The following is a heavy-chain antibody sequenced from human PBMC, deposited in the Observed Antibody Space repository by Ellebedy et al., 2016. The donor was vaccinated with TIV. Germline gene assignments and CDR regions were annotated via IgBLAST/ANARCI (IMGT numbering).Heavy chain of an antibody. CDR3: ARVRYGENYYYYGMDV. CDR2: IYYSGST. D-gene: IGHD5-18*01. J-gene: IGHJ6*02. CDR1: GGSISSGGYY. Sequence: SETLSLTXTVSGGSISSGGYYWSWIRQHPGKGLEWIGYIYYSGSTYYNPSLKSRVTISVDTSKNQFSLKLSSVTAADTAVYYCARVRYGENYYYYGMDVWGQGTTVTVSS. V-gene: IGHV4-31*03.